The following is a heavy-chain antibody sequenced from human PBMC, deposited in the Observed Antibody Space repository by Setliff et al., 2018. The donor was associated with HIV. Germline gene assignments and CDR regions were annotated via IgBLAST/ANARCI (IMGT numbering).Heavy chain of an antibody. CDR1: GFTFSSYA. V-gene: IGHV3-23*01. D-gene: IGHD5-18*01. CDR3: AALNGYSYGRGCFDP. J-gene: IGHJ5*02. Sequence: PGGSLRLSCAASGFTFSSYAMSWVRQAPGKGLEWVSVISGSGGTTYYADSVKGRFTISRDNSKNTVFLQMNSLRGEDTAVYYCAALNGYSYGRGCFDPWGQGTLVTVSS. CDR2: ISGSGGTT.